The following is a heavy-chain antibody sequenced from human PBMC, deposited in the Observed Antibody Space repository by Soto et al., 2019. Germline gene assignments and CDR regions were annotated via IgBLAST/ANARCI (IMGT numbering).Heavy chain of an antibody. V-gene: IGHV5-51*01. J-gene: IGHJ4*02. CDR1: GYSFTSYW. CDR2: IYTGDSDT. CDR3: ASSYGDYGY. Sequence: GESLKISCKGSGYSFTSYWIAWVRQMPGNGLECMGIIYTGDSDTRYNPSFPAQVTISVEKSISTAYLQWSSLKASDTAMYYCASSYGDYGYWGQGTLVTVSS. D-gene: IGHD4-17*01.